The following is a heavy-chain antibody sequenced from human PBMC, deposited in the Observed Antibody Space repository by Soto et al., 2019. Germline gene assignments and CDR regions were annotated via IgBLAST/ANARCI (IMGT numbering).Heavy chain of an antibody. Sequence: LSLTCTVSGGSISSYYWSWIRQPAGKGLEWIGRIYTRASTNYNTSLKSRGAMSVDTSKNQFSLKLRVVTAGDTAVYYCARGRSGNSWFDPCGQGTLVTVSS. CDR1: GGSISSYY. CDR2: IYTRAST. V-gene: IGHV4-4*07. CDR3: ARGRSGNSWFDP. J-gene: IGHJ5*02. D-gene: IGHD3-10*01.